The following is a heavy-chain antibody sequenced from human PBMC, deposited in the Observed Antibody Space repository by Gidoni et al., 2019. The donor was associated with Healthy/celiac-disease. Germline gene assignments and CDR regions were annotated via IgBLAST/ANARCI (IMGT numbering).Heavy chain of an antibody. CDR3: AREPDGVLPYYGMDV. J-gene: IGHJ6*02. CDR2: ISSSSSTI. D-gene: IGHD3-10*01. Sequence: EVQLVESGGGLVQPGGSLRLSCAASGFTFSSYSMNWVRQAPGKGLEWVSYISSSSSTIYYADSVKGRFTISRDNAKNSLYLQMNSLRDEDTAVYYCAREPDGVLPYYGMDVWGQGTTVTVSS. CDR1: GFTFSSYS. V-gene: IGHV3-48*02.